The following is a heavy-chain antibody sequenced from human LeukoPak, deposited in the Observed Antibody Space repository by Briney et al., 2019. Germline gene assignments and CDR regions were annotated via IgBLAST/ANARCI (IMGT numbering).Heavy chain of an antibody. V-gene: IGHV3-23*01. CDR2: ISGSGGTT. CDR1: GFTFSSFA. D-gene: IGHD5-18*01. J-gene: IGHJ4*02. CDR3: AKIYSRYFDY. Sequence: GGSLRLSCAASGFTFSSFAMGWVRQAPGKGLEWVSAISGSGGTTYYADSVKGRFTISRDNSKNTLYLQMNSLRAEDTAVYYCAKIYSRYFDYWGQGTLVTVSS.